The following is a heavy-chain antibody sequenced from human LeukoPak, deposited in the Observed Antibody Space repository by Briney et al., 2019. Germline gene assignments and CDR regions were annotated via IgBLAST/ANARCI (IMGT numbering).Heavy chain of an antibody. CDR3: ARHPFSAPFDS. CDR2: VYQTGDT. J-gene: IGHJ4*02. D-gene: IGHD6-19*01. CDR1: GGSMNNYY. V-gene: IGHV4-59*08. Sequence: PSETLSLTCTVSGGSMNNYYWSWFRRPPGKGLEWIAYVYQTGDTRYNPSLKSRVSIPLDTSKNQFSLQLRSVTATDTAVYYCARHPFSAPFDSWGQGILVTVSS.